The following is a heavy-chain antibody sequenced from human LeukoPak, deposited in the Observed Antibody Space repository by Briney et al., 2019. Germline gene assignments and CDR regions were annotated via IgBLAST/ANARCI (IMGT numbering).Heavy chain of an antibody. CDR2: INTDGSST. Sequence: GGSLRLSCAASGFTFSSYWMHWVRQAPGKGLVWVSRINTDGSSTSYADSVKGRFTISRDNAKNTLYLQMNSLRAEDTAVYYCARGGLGVLRFLPFDYWGQGTLVTVSS. D-gene: IGHD3-3*01. CDR1: GFTFSSYW. J-gene: IGHJ4*02. CDR3: ARGGLGVLRFLPFDY. V-gene: IGHV3-74*01.